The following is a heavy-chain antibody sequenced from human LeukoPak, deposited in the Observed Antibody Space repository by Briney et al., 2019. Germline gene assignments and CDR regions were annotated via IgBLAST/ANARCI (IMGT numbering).Heavy chain of an antibody. Sequence: PGGSLRLSCAASGFTFSSYGMHWARQAPGKGLEWVAFIRYDGSNKYYADSVKGRFTISRDNSKNTLYLQMNSLRAEDTAVYYCAKVSPYYYYMDVWGKGTTVTVSS. CDR3: AKVSPYYYYMDV. CDR1: GFTFSSYG. J-gene: IGHJ6*03. CDR2: IRYDGSNK. V-gene: IGHV3-30*02.